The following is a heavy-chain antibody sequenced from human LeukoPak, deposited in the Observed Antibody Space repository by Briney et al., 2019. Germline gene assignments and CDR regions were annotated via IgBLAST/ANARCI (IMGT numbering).Heavy chain of an antibody. J-gene: IGHJ4*02. CDR3: ARDLGIAGPPRLDY. Sequence: PGGSLRLSCAASGFTFSSYWMHWVRQAPGKGLEWVSGISWNSGSIGYADSVKGRFTISRDNAKSSLYLQMNSLRAEDTAVYYCARDLGIAGPPRLDYWGQGTLVTVSS. CDR2: ISWNSGSI. V-gene: IGHV3-9*01. CDR1: GFTFSSYW. D-gene: IGHD6-13*01.